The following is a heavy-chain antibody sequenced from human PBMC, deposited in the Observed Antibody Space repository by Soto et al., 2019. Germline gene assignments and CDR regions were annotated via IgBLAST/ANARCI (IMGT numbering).Heavy chain of an antibody. CDR1: GFSLSTSPVG. CDR3: AHRHGYGELRL. CDR2: IYWDDDK. V-gene: IGHV2-5*02. Sequence: QITLKESGPTLVKPTQTLTLTCTFSGFSLSTSPVGVGWIRQPPGKALEWLALIYWDDDKRYSPSLKSRLTHTTXTSKNQVVLTMTNMDPVDTATYYCAHRHGYGELRLWGQGTLVTVSS. J-gene: IGHJ1*01. D-gene: IGHD4-17*01.